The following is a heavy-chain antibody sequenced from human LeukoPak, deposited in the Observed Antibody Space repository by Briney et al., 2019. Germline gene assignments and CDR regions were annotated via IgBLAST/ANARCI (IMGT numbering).Heavy chain of an antibody. V-gene: IGHV3-48*03. CDR1: GFTFSTYE. CDR3: ARVRSPGNYDY. D-gene: IGHD1-7*01. J-gene: IGHJ4*02. Sequence: GGSLRLSCAASGFTFSTYEMNWVRQAPGKGLEWVSYISSSGSTIYYADSVRGRFTISRDNAKNSLYLQMNSLRVEDTAVYYCARVRSPGNYDYWGQGTLVTVSS. CDR2: ISSSGSTI.